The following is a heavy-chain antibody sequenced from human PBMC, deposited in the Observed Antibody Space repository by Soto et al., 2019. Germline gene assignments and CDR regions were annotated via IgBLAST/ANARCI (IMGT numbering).Heavy chain of an antibody. Sequence: GGSLGICCAACGVTVCSYAVHGARQAPGKGLEWVAVISYDGSNKYYADAVKGRFTISRDNSKNTLYLQMNSLRAEDTAEYDCARRVDHYGMDVLVQRTTVTVSS. V-gene: IGHV3-30-3*01. CDR1: GVTVCSYA. J-gene: IGHJ6*02. CDR3: ARRVDHYGMDV. CDR2: ISYDGSNK.